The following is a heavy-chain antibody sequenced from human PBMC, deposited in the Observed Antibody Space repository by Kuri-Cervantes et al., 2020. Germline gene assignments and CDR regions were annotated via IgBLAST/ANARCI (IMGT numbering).Heavy chain of an antibody. CDR1: GFTLKNFA. CDR3: VKDTGARGDACDI. CDR2: ISWNSDSI. V-gene: IGHV3-9*01. Sequence: GGSLRLSCEASGFTLKNFAISWVRQAPGKGLEWVSVISWNSDSIGYAGSVRGRFSISRDNAKNCLYLQMNRLRADDTAVYYCVKDTGARGDACDIWGQGTMVTVSS. J-gene: IGHJ3*02. D-gene: IGHD3-10*01.